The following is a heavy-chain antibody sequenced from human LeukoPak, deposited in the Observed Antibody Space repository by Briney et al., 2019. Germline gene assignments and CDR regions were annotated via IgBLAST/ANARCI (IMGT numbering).Heavy chain of an antibody. CDR3: ARAPSYGDYRGDFDY. Sequence: SVKVSCQASGGTFSSYAISWVRQAPGQGLEWMGGIIPIFGTANYAQKFQGRVTITADESTSTAYMELSSLRSEDTAVYYCARAPSYGDYRGDFDYWGQGTLVTVSS. D-gene: IGHD4-17*01. CDR2: IIPIFGTA. J-gene: IGHJ4*02. CDR1: GGTFSSYA. V-gene: IGHV1-69*13.